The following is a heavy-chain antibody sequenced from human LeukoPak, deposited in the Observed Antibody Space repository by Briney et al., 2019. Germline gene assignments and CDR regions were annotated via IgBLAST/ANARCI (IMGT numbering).Heavy chain of an antibody. CDR3: ARSFLGGWYYFDY. V-gene: IGHV4-34*01. J-gene: IGHJ4*02. D-gene: IGHD6-19*01. CDR2: INHSGST. CDR1: GGSFSGYY. Sequence: PSETLSLTCAVYGGSFSGYYWSWIRQPPGKGREWIGEINHSGSTNYNPSLKSRVTISVDTSKNQFSLKLSSVTAADTAVYYCARSFLGGWYYFDYWGQGTLVTVSS.